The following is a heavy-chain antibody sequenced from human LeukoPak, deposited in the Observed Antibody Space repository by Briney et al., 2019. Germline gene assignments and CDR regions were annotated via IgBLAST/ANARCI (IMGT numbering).Heavy chain of an antibody. D-gene: IGHD2/OR15-2a*01. Sequence: GGSLRLSCAASGFTFSNYWMSWVRQAPGKGLEWVANIKQDGSDKDYVDSVKGRFTISRDNAKNSLYLQMNSLRAEDTAVFHCARGRKFYGYWGQGTLVSVSS. J-gene: IGHJ4*02. CDR1: GFTFSNYW. CDR2: IKQDGSDK. V-gene: IGHV3-7*04. CDR3: ARGRKFYGY.